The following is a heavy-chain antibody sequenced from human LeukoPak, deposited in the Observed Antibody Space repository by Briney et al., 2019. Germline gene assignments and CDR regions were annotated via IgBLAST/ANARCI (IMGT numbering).Heavy chain of an antibody. Sequence: SVKVSCKASGGTFSSYTISWVRQAPGQGLEWMGRIIPIFGTANYAQKFQGRVTITTDESTSTAYMELSSLRSEDTAVYYCARAPLAIAVAGYYFDYWGQGTLVTVSS. D-gene: IGHD6-19*01. CDR3: ARAPLAIAVAGYYFDY. CDR2: IIPIFGTA. V-gene: IGHV1-69*05. CDR1: GGTFSSYT. J-gene: IGHJ4*02.